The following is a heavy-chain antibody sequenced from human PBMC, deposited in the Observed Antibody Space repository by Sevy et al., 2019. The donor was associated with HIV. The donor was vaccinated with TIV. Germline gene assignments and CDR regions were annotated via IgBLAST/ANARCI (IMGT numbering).Heavy chain of an antibody. CDR1: GYIFTSYD. J-gene: IGHJ4*02. Sequence: ASVKVSCKASGYIFTSYDINWVRQAIGQGLEWMGWMNPDSGNTGYAQKFQGRVTMTWNTSISTAYMELNSLRSEDTAVYYCARGSKRVGYYFDYWGQGTLVTVSS. CDR2: MNPDSGNT. D-gene: IGHD2-15*01. CDR3: ARGSKRVGYYFDY. V-gene: IGHV1-8*01.